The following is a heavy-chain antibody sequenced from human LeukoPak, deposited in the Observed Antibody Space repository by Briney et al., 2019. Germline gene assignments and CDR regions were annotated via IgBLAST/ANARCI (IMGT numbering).Heavy chain of an antibody. V-gene: IGHV4-34*01. J-gene: IGHJ4*02. D-gene: IGHD6-6*01. Sequence: PSETLSLTCAVYGGSFSGYYWSWIRQPPGKGLEWIGEINHSGSTIYNPSLKSRVTMSVDTSVNQFSLKLTSVTAADTAVYYCARAWGYCAGSTCYGGQLGYWSQGTLVTVSS. CDR1: GGSFSGYY. CDR2: INHSGST. CDR3: ARAWGYCAGSTCYGGQLGY.